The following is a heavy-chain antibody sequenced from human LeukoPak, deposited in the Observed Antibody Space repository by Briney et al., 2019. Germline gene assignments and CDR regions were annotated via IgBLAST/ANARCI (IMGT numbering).Heavy chain of an antibody. CDR2: IYYSGST. Sequence: SETLSLTCTVSGGSISSYYWSWIRQPPGKGLEWIGYIYYSGSTNYNPSLKSRVTISVDTSKNQFSLKLSSVTAADTAVYYCARVLGNYYDSSGYYRVDHAFDIWGQGTMVTVSS. CDR3: ARVLGNYYDSSGYYRVDHAFDI. D-gene: IGHD3-22*01. CDR1: GGSISSYY. J-gene: IGHJ3*02. V-gene: IGHV4-59*01.